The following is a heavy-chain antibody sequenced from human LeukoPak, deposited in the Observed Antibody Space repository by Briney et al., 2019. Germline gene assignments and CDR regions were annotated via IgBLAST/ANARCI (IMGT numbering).Heavy chain of an antibody. CDR1: GYTFTGYY. CDR2: INPNSGGT. J-gene: IGHJ4*02. V-gene: IGHV1-2*02. CDR3: ARVRLDGWELDY. D-gene: IGHD1-26*01. Sequence: ASVKVSCKASGYTFTGYYMHWVRQAPGQGLEWMGWINPNSGGTNYAQKFQGRVTMTRDTFISTAYMELGRLRSDDTAVYYCARVRLDGWELDYWGQGTLVTVSS.